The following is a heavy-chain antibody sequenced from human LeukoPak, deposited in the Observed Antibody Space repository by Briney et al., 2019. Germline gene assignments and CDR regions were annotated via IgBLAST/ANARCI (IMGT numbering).Heavy chain of an antibody. CDR2: ISSSSSYI. V-gene: IGHV3-21*01. Sequence: GGSLRLSCAASGFTFSSYSMSWVRQAPGKGLEWVSSISSSSSYIYYADSVKGRFTISRDNAKNSPYLQMNSLRAEDTAVYYCTLNSGSIYGFYYWGQGTLVTVSS. CDR3: TLNSGSIYGFYY. D-gene: IGHD1-26*01. J-gene: IGHJ4*02. CDR1: GFTFSSYS.